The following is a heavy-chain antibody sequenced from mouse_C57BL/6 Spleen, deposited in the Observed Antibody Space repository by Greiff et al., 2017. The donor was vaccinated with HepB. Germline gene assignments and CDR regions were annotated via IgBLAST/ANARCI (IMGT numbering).Heavy chain of an antibody. CDR1: GYTFTDYN. CDR3: ARLDHYGSSFYAMYY. D-gene: IGHD1-1*01. V-gene: IGHV1-18*01. J-gene: IGHJ4*01. CDR2: INPNNGGT. Sequence: EVQLQQSGPELVKPGASVKIPCKASGYTFTDYNMDWVKQSHGKSLEWIGDINPNNGGTIYNQRFKGKATLTVDKSSSTDYMETRSRTSEDTAFYSCARLDHYGSSFYAMYYWGQGTSVTVSS.